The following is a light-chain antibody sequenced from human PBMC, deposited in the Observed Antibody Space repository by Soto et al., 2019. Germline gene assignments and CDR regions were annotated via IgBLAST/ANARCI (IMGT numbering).Light chain of an antibody. J-gene: IGKJ4*01. CDR2: GAS. Sequence: EIVLTQSPGTLSLSPGERATLSCRASQSVSSSYLAWYQQKPGQAPRLLIYGASSRATGIPDRFSGSGSGTDITLTISRLEPDDFAVFYCHQYGSSPLTFGGGTKVEIK. CDR1: QSVSSSY. CDR3: HQYGSSPLT. V-gene: IGKV3-20*01.